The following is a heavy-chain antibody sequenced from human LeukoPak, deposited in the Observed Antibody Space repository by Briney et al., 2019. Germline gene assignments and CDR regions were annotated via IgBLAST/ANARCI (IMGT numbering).Heavy chain of an antibody. CDR1: GYTFTGYY. CDR3: ARPLRYFDWLDAFDI. V-gene: IGHV1-2*02. J-gene: IGHJ3*02. D-gene: IGHD3-9*01. Sequence: GASVKVSCKASGYTFTGYYMHWVRQAPGQGLEWMGWINLNSGGTNYAQKFQGRVTMTRDTSISTAYMELSRLRSDDTAVYYCARPLRYFDWLDAFDIWGQGTMVTVSS. CDR2: INLNSGGT.